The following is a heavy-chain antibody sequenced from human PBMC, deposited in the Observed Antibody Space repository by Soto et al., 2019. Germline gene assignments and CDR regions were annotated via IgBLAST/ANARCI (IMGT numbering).Heavy chain of an antibody. CDR1: GFIFSDYA. Sequence: QVQLVESGGGVVRPGRSLRLSCSASGFIFSDYAMHWVRQAPGKGMEWVAVILFDGNKKYYADSVKGRFTISRDNSKNTLYLQMNSLRAEDTAVYYCAKDGSQPISGSYLSSWGQGSLVTVSS. V-gene: IGHV3-30*18. CDR2: ILFDGNKK. CDR3: AKDGSQPISGSYLSS. J-gene: IGHJ5*02. D-gene: IGHD1-26*01.